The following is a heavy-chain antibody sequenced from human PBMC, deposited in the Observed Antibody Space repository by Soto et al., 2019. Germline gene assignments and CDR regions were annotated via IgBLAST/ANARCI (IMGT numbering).Heavy chain of an antibody. D-gene: IGHD3-16*02. CDR2: ISGSGGST. Sequence: GRSLRLSCAASGFTFSSYAMSWVRQAPGKGLEWVSAISGSGGSTYYADSVKGRFTISRDNSKNTLYLQMNSLRAEDTAVYYCAKNDYVWGSYRYLFFDYWGQGTLVTVSS. CDR1: GFTFSSYA. V-gene: IGHV3-23*01. CDR3: AKNDYVWGSYRYLFFDY. J-gene: IGHJ4*02.